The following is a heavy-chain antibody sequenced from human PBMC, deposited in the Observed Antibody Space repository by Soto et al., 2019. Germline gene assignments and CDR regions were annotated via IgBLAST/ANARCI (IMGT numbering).Heavy chain of an antibody. J-gene: IGHJ4*02. CDR2: IYYSGST. D-gene: IGHD3-10*01. Sequence: SETLSLTCTVSGGSISSGGYYWSWIRQHPGKGLEWIGYIYYSGSTYYNPSLKSRVTISVDTSKNQFSLKLSSVTAADTAVYYCARDYPNYYGSGSYAFDYWGQGTLVTVSS. V-gene: IGHV4-31*03. CDR3: ARDYPNYYGSGSYAFDY. CDR1: GGSISSGGYY.